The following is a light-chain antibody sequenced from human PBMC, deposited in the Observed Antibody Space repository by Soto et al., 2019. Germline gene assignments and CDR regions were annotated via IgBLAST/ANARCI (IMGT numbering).Light chain of an antibody. CDR2: GAS. J-gene: IGKJ5*01. V-gene: IGKV3-20*01. CDR3: QKYGSSPIT. CDR1: QRVSSSY. Sequence: EIVLTQSPGTQSLSPGERATLSCRASQRVSSSYIAWYQQKPGQTPRLLIYGASNRATGIPDRFSGSGSGTDFSLTINRLEPEDFAVYYCQKYGSSPITFGQGTRLEIK.